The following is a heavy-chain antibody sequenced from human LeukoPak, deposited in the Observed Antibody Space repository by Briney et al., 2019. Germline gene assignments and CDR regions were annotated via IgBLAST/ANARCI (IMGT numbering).Heavy chain of an antibody. CDR3: ARIGNYYFYY. Sequence: SGTLSLTYASSGGSINSGNFWSGVRQPPGKGLEWIGEIYHSGSTNYNPSLKSRVTISVDKSKNQFSLKLTSVTAADTAVYYCARIGNYYFYYWGQGTLVTVSS. CDR2: IYHSGST. D-gene: IGHD1-1*01. V-gene: IGHV4-4*02. CDR1: GGSINSGNF. J-gene: IGHJ4*02.